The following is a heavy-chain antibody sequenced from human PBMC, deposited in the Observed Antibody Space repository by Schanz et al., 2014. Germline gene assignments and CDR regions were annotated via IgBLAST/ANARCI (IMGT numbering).Heavy chain of an antibody. Sequence: EVQLVESGGGLVKPGGSLRLSCAASGFTFSSYSLAWVRQAPGKGLEWVSFISTGRYLYYADSVKGRFTISRDNSKNTLYLQMNSLRAEDTAVYYCARDGYNAYDLKRGDYWGQGTQVAVSS. CDR1: GFTFSSYS. CDR2: ISTGRYL. J-gene: IGHJ4*02. V-gene: IGHV3-21*02. CDR3: ARDGYNAYDLKRGDY. D-gene: IGHD5-12*01.